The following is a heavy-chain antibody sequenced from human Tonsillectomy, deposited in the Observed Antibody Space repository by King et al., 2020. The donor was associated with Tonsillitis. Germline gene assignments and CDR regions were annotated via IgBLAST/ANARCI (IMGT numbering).Heavy chain of an antibody. CDR1: GGSFSGYY. Sequence: VQLQQWGAGLSKPSETLSLTCTVYGGSFSGYYWSWIRQPPGKGLEWIGEINHSGSTNYNPSLKSRVTISGDTSKNQFSLKLSSVTAADTAVYYCARVMEHLTHDAFDIWGQGTMVTVSS. J-gene: IGHJ3*02. CDR2: INHSGST. CDR3: ARVMEHLTHDAFDI. V-gene: IGHV4-34*01. D-gene: IGHD1-26*01.